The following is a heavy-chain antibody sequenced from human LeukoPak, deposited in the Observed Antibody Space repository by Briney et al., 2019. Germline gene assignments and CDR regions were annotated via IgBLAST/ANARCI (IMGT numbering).Heavy chain of an antibody. CDR3: ARAMLRWLQSIYCFDY. CDR1: GYTFTGYY. D-gene: IGHD5-24*01. J-gene: IGHJ4*02. CDR2: INPNSGGT. Sequence: GASVKVSCKASGYTFTGYYMHWVRQAPGQGLEWMGWINPNSGGTNYAQKFQGRVTMTRDTSISTAYMELSRLRSDDTAVYYCARAMLRWLQSIYCFDYWGQGTLVTVSS. V-gene: IGHV1-2*02.